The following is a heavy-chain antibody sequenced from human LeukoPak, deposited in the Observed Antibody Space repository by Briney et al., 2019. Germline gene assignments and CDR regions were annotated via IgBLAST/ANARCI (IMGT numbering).Heavy chain of an antibody. CDR1: GGSFSGHH. CDR3: ARRDDY. Sequence: SETLSLTCAVYGGSFSGHHWSWIRQPPGKGLEWIGEINHSGSTNYNPSLESRVTISVDTSKNQFSLRLSSVTAADTAVYYCARRDDYWGQGTLVTVSS. CDR2: INHSGST. J-gene: IGHJ4*02. V-gene: IGHV4-34*01.